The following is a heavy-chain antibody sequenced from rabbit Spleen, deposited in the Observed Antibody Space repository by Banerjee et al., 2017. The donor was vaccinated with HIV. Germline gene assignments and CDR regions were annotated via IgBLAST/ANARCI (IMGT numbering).Heavy chain of an antibody. D-gene: IGHD8-1*01. Sequence: QLEESAGGLVQPGGSLTLTCTASGFSISSYYMKWVRQAPGKGLEWNGYIDPVFGITYYANWVNGRFSISRENAQNTVFLQMTSLTAADTATYFCARDGAGGSYFALWGPGTLVTVS. CDR3: ARDGAGGSYFAL. J-gene: IGHJ4*01. CDR1: GFSISSYY. CDR2: IDPVFGIT. V-gene: IGHV1S7*01.